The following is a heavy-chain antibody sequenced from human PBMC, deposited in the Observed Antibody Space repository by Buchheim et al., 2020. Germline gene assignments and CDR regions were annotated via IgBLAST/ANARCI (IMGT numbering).Heavy chain of an antibody. CDR3: ARAASSSWTYYYYGMDV. CDR2: ISYDGSNK. CDR1: GFTFSSYA. Sequence: QVQLVESGGGVVQPGRSLRLSCAASGFTFSSYAMHWVRQAPGKGLEWVAVISYDGSNKYYADSVKGRFTISRDNSKNTPYLQMNSLRAEDTAVYYCARAASSSWTYYYYGMDVWGQGTT. D-gene: IGHD6-13*01. J-gene: IGHJ6*02. V-gene: IGHV3-30-3*01.